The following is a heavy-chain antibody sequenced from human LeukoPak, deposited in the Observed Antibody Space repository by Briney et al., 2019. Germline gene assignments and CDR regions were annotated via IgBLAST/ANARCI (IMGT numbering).Heavy chain of an antibody. V-gene: IGHV3-48*01. D-gene: IGHD3-22*01. CDR3: AKKGYYYDSSGYHAWGAFDI. Sequence: PGGSLRLSCAASGFTFSSYSMNWVRQAPGKGLEWVSYISSSSSTIYYADSVKGRFTISRDNSKNTLYLQMNSLRAEDTAVYYCAKKGYYYDSSGYHAWGAFDIWGQGTMVTVSS. J-gene: IGHJ3*02. CDR2: ISSSSSTI. CDR1: GFTFSSYS.